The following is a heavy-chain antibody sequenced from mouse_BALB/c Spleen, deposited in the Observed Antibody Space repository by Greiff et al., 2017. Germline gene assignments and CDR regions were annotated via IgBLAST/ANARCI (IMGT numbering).Heavy chain of an antibody. CDR2: ISIGSSTI. CDR1: GFTFSSFG. V-gene: IGHV5-17*02. D-gene: IGHD2-14*01. J-gene: IGHJ1*01. CDR3: ARSYRYDWYFDV. Sequence: EVKVVESGGGLVQPGGSRKLSCAASGFTFSSFGMHWVRQAPEKGLEWVAYISIGSSTIYYADTVKGRFTISRDNPKNTLFLQMTSLRSEDTAMYYCARSYRYDWYFDVWGAGTTVTVSS.